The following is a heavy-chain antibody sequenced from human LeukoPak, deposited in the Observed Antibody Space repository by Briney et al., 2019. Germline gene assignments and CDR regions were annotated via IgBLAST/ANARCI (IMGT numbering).Heavy chain of an antibody. CDR1: GFTFSTYR. V-gene: IGHV3-48*04. CDR2: ISDSGSTI. Sequence: GGSLRLSCAASGFTFSTYRMNWVRQAPGKGLEWVSYISDSGSTIYYADSVKGRFTISRDNAKNSLYLQMNSLRAEDTAVYYCARDCSGGSCYSGWGYYYGMDVWGQGTTVTVSS. CDR3: ARDCSGGSCYSGWGYYYGMDV. J-gene: IGHJ6*02. D-gene: IGHD2-15*01.